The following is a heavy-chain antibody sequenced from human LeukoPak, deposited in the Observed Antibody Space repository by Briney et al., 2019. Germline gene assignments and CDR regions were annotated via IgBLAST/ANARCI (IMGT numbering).Heavy chain of an antibody. D-gene: IGHD2-2*01. V-gene: IGHV1-8*03. CDR2: MNPNSGNT. CDR3: ARGPRDLGYCSSTSCSNYYYYYMDV. Sequence: GASVKVSCKASGYTFTSYDINWVRQATGQGLEWMGWMNPNSGNTGYAQKFQGRVTITRNTSISTAYMELSSLRSEDTAVYYCARGPRDLGYCSSTSCSNYYYYYMDVWGKGTTVTVSS. CDR1: GYTFTSYD. J-gene: IGHJ6*03.